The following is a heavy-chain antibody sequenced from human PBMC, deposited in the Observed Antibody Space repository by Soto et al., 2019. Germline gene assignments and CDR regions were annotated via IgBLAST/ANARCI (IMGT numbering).Heavy chain of an antibody. J-gene: IGHJ5*02. V-gene: IGHV4-34*01. CDR2: INHSGST. CDR1: DGSLSGYY. D-gene: IGHD2-15*01. CDR3: ARGHMTVVLVAVADAYDDYWLDP. Sequence: QVQLHQWGAGLLKPSETLSLTCAVYDGSLSGYYWSWIRQPPGKGLEWIGEINHSGSTNYNPSLKGDVTISADTAKRHVALKVNSVPAADTAVYYCARGHMTVVLVAVADAYDDYWLDPWGQGTLVTVSS.